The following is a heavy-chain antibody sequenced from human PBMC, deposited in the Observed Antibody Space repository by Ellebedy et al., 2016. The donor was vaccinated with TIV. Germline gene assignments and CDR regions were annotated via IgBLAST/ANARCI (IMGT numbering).Heavy chain of an antibody. CDR3: ARGGYGSGSPPGY. V-gene: IGHV4-59*01. CDR2: IYYSGST. J-gene: IGHJ4*02. D-gene: IGHD3-10*01. Sequence: SETLSLTXTVSGGSISSYYWSWIRQPPGKGLEWIGYIYYSGSTNYNPSLKSRVTISVDTSKNQFSLKLSSVTAADTAVYYCARGGYGSGSPPGYWGQGTLVTVSS. CDR1: GGSISSYY.